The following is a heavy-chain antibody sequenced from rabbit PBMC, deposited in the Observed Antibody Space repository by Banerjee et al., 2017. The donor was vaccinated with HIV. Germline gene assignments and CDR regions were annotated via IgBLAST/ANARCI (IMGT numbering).Heavy chain of an antibody. CDR1: GFTLSNYG. CDR2: IYAGSGTT. Sequence: QSLEESGGDLVKPGASLTLTCKASGFTLSNYGICWVRQAPGKGLEWIVCIYAGSGTTYYATWAKGRFTISKTSSTTVTLQMTSLTAADTATYFCARTNYGGYGYYLWGPGTLVTVS. J-gene: IGHJ6*01. V-gene: IGHV1S40*01. D-gene: IGHD6-1*01. CDR3: ARTNYGGYGYYL.